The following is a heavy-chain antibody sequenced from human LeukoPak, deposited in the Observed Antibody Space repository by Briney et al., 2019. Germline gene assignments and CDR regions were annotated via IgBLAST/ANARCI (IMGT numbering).Heavy chain of an antibody. CDR3: ARVRGATLSHHYFDY. J-gene: IGHJ4*02. D-gene: IGHD1-26*01. CDR2: IIGSSDLI. V-gene: IGHV3-48*02. CDR1: GFTFRTYS. Sequence: GGSLRLSCAASGFTFRTYSMNWVRQAPGKGLEWVSFIIGSSDLIYYADSVKGRFTISRDNAKNSLYLQMNSLRDEDTAVYYCARVRGATLSHHYFDYWGQGALVTVSS.